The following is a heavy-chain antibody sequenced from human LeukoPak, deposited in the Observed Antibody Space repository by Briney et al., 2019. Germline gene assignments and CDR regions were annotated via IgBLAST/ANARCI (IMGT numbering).Heavy chain of an antibody. CDR1: GFTFSDYY. V-gene: IGHV3-7*01. J-gene: IGHJ4*02. CDR2: IRQDGSAQ. Sequence: PGGSLRLSCAASGFTFSDYYMNWVRQAPGKRLEWVANIRQDGSAQFYADSVKGRFTISRDNAKNSLYLQMNSLRDEDTAVYYCARWLYNSGWAIDYWGQGTLVTVSS. CDR3: ARWLYNSGWAIDY. D-gene: IGHD5-12*01.